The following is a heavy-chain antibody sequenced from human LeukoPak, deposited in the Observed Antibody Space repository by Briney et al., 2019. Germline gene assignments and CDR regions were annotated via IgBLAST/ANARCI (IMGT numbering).Heavy chain of an antibody. Sequence: RTGGSLRLSCAASGFTFSSYAMSWVRQAPGKGLEWVSAISGSGGSTYYADSVKGRFTISRDNSKNTLYLQMNSLRAEDTAVYYCAKDDIVVVPAAPSDHDAFDIWGQGTMVTVSS. D-gene: IGHD2-2*01. CDR2: ISGSGGST. CDR3: AKDDIVVVPAAPSDHDAFDI. CDR1: GFTFSSYA. J-gene: IGHJ3*02. V-gene: IGHV3-23*01.